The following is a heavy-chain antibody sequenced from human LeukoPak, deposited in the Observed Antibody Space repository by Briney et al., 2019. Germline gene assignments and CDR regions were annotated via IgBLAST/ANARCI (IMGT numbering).Heavy chain of an antibody. CDR1: GFTFSSYA. Sequence: GGSLRLSCAASGFTFSSYAMSWVRQAPGKGLEWVSAISGSGGSTYYADSVKGRFSISRDNSKNSLYLQMNSLRAEDTAMYYCARDLLTQSYDFVDYYWGQGTLVTVSS. J-gene: IGHJ4*02. CDR3: ARDLLTQSYDFVDYY. CDR2: ISGSGGST. V-gene: IGHV3-23*01. D-gene: IGHD4-17*01.